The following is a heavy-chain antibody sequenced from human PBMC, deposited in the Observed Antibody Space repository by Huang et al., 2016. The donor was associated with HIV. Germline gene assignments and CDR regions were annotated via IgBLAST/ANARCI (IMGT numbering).Heavy chain of an antibody. D-gene: IGHD1-26*01. Sequence: EVQLVQSGPEVKKPGESLNISCRVSGYSFTNYWIGWVRQRPGKAREWMAIIYPSDSEAAYNPSFRGQVTISADKSINTAHLQWDSLKTSDSAIYYCARRGFNTGSSPDSWGQGTLVTVSS. CDR3: ARRGFNTGSSPDS. V-gene: IGHV5-51*01. CDR2: IYPSDSEA. J-gene: IGHJ4*02. CDR1: GYSFTNYW.